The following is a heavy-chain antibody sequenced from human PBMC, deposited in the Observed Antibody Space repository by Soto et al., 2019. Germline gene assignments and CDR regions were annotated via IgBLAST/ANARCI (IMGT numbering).Heavy chain of an antibody. V-gene: IGHV1-69*01. CDR1: GGGNLRDYR. CDR3: ARGADGYNFGAVY. D-gene: IGHD5-12*01. Sequence: QVQLVQSGAEVKKPGSSVQVSCKASGGGNLRDYRTTWVRQAPGQGLEWMGGIIPKLGSANYAQNFQGRVTITAEESTNTVYMELRSLRSEDTAVYYCARGADGYNFGAVYWGQRTPVTVSS. CDR2: IIPKLGSA. J-gene: IGHJ4*02.